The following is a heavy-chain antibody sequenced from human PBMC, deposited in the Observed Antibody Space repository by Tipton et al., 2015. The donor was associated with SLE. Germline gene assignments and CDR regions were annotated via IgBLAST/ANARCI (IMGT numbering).Heavy chain of an antibody. J-gene: IGHJ4*02. V-gene: IGHV4-31*03. Sequence: GLVKPSETLSLSCTVSDGSITSIKHCWAWIRQHPGKGLEWIGYIYSSGSTSYNPSLKSRVTISVDTSKNQFSLNLSSVTAADTAVYYCATGGAAARPWYFDYWGQGTLVTVSS. CDR1: DGSITSIKHC. CDR2: IYSSGST. D-gene: IGHD6-6*01. CDR3: ATGGAAARPWYFDY.